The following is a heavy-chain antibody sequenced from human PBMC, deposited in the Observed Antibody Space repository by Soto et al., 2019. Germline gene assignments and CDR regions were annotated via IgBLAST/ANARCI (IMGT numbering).Heavy chain of an antibody. D-gene: IGHD6-19*01. J-gene: IGHJ3*02. CDR2: ISSNGGST. Sequence: GGSLRLSCAASGFTFSSYAMHWVRQAPGKGLEYVSAISSNGGSTYYANSVKGRFTISRDNSKNTLYLQMGSLRAEDMAVYYCARRSAYSSGWYKGRAFDIWGQGTMVTVSS. CDR3: ARRSAYSSGWYKGRAFDI. CDR1: GFTFSSYA. V-gene: IGHV3-64*01.